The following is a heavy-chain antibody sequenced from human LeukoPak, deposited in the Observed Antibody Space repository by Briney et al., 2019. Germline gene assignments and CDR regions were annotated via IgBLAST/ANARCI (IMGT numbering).Heavy chain of an antibody. D-gene: IGHD3-22*01. J-gene: IGHJ4*02. Sequence: PGRSLRLSCAASGFTFSSYGMHWVRHAPGKGLEWVAVISYDGSNKFYADSVKGRFTISRDNSKNTLYLQMNSLRAEDTAVYYCAKPSYYYDSSGYLPDYWGQGTLVSVSS. CDR3: AKPSYYYDSSGYLPDY. CDR1: GFTFSSYG. CDR2: ISYDGSNK. V-gene: IGHV3-30*18.